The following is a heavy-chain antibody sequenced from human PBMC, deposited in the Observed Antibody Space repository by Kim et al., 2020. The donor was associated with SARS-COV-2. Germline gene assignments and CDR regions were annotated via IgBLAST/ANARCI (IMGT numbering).Heavy chain of an antibody. Sequence: ADSVQGRFTISRDNSTNTMYLQMNSLRAEDTAVYYCATSGSGSYYYYGMDVWGQGTTVTVSS. CDR3: ATSGSGSYYYYGMDV. D-gene: IGHD3-10*01. J-gene: IGHJ6*02. V-gene: IGHV3-30*02.